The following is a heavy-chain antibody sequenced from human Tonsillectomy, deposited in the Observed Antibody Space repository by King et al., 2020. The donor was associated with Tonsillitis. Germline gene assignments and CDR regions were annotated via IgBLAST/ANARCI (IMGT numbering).Heavy chain of an antibody. CDR1: GATFSRYG. CDR2: ISFEGSNK. D-gene: IGHD2-21*02. V-gene: IGHV3-30*18. CDR3: AKDQHIVVVTTINYYGMDV. Sequence: VQLVESGGGVVQPGRSLRLSCAASGATFSRYGMHWVRQAPGKGLEWVAAISFEGSNKYYADSAKGRFSISRDNSKNTLYLQMNSLRAEETAIYYCAKDQHIVVVTTINYYGMDVWGQGTTVTVSS. J-gene: IGHJ6*02.